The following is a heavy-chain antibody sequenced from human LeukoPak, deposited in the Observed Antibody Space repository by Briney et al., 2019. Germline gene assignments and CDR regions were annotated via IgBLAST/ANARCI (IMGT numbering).Heavy chain of an antibody. CDR2: TNHSGST. V-gene: IGHV4-34*01. D-gene: IGHD1-1*01. CDR1: GGSFSGYY. Sequence: SETLSLTCAVYGGSFSGYYWSWIRQPPGKGLEWIGETNHSGSTNYNPSLKSRVTISVDTSKNQFSLKLSSVTAADTAVYYCARGSWGNLTTYYFDYWGQGTLVTVSS. J-gene: IGHJ4*02. CDR3: ARGSWGNLTTYYFDY.